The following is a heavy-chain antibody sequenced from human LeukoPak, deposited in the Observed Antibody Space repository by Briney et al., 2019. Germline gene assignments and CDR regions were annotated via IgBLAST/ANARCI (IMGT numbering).Heavy chain of an antibody. CDR2: ISYGGSNK. V-gene: IGHV3-30*18. J-gene: IGHJ4*02. D-gene: IGHD3-16*01. CDR3: AKGPWGSYKRYYFDY. Sequence: GGSLRLSCAASGFTFSSYGMHWVRQAPGKGLEWVAVISYGGSNKYYADSVKGRFTISRDNSKNTLYLQMNSLRAEDTAVYYCAKGPWGSYKRYYFDYWGQGTLVTVSS. CDR1: GFTFSSYG.